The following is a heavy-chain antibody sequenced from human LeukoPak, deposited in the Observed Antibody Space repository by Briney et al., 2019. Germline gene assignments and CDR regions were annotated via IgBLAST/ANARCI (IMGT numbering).Heavy chain of an antibody. CDR2: ISSSDSTT. D-gene: IGHD6-19*01. J-gene: IGHJ4*02. Sequence: PGGSLRLSCAASGFTFSTYEMNWVRQAPGKGLEWVSYISSSDSTTYYIDSVKGRFTISRDNAKNSLYLQRNSLRAEDTAVYYCARVRSSGSPGRYYFDYWGQGTLVTVSS. CDR3: ARVRSSGSPGRYYFDY. V-gene: IGHV3-48*03. CDR1: GFTFSTYE.